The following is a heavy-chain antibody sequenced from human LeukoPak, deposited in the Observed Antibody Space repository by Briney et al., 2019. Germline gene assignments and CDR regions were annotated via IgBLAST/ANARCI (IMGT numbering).Heavy chain of an antibody. CDR3: ARELTYGGSHRNFDS. V-gene: IGHV4-34*01. CDR1: GGSFSGYY. Sequence: SETLSLTCAVYGGSFSGYYWSWIRQPPGKGLEWIGEINHSGSTNYNPSLKSRVTISVDTSKNQFSLKLSSVTAADTAVYFCARELTYGGSHRNFDSWGQGTLVTVSS. J-gene: IGHJ4*02. CDR2: INHSGST. D-gene: IGHD1-26*01.